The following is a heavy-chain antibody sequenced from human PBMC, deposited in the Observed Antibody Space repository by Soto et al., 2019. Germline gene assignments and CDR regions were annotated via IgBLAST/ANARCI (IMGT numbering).Heavy chain of an antibody. CDR2: ISGSGGST. J-gene: IGHJ3*02. CDR3: AKDLGYCTYGLCYAFDI. V-gene: IGHV3-23*01. CDR1: GFTFSSYA. D-gene: IGHD2-8*01. Sequence: GGSLRLSCAASGFTFSSYAMSWVRQAPGKGLEWVSAISGSGGSTYYADSVKGRFTISRDNSKNTLYLQMNSLRAEDTAVYYCAKDLGYCTYGLCYAFDIWGQGTMVTVSS.